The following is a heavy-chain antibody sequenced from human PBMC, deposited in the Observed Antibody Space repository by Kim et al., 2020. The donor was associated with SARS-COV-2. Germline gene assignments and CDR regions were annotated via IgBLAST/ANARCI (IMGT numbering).Heavy chain of an antibody. CDR1: GASISNSRKY. D-gene: IGHD1-26*01. CDR3: AGGTTSNMGWFGP. J-gene: IGHJ5*02. Sequence: SETLSLTCSVSGASISNSRKYWGWLRQPPGKGLEWIGSISANGITYYNPSLKSRISISVDTSQNQFSLNVTSVTAADLAVYYCAGGTTSNMGWFGPWGPGTLVTVSS. CDR2: ISANGIT. V-gene: IGHV4-39*07.